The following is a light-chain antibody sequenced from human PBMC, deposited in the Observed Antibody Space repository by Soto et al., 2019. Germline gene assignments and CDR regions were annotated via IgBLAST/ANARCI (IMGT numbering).Light chain of an antibody. Sequence: DVQMTQSPSSLSASVGDRVTITCQSSPDINNYLNWYQQRPGKAPKLLIYDASNLERGVPTRFTGSGSGKHFTFTISSMQPEDIAIYFCQQYFFLFTFGQGTRLEIQ. CDR2: DAS. CDR1: PDINNY. CDR3: QQYFFLFT. J-gene: IGKJ5*01. V-gene: IGKV1-33*01.